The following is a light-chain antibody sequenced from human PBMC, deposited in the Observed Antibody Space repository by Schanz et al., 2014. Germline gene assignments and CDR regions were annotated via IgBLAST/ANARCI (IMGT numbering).Light chain of an antibody. J-gene: IGKJ1*01. CDR3: QQYNNWPPR. CDR1: QSVSSS. Sequence: EIVMTQSPATLSVSPGERATLSCRASQSVSSSLAWYQQKPGQAPRLLIYGASTRATGIPARFSGSGSGTEFTLTISSLQSEDFAVYYCQQYNNWPPRFGQGTKVEIK. V-gene: IGKV3-15*01. CDR2: GAS.